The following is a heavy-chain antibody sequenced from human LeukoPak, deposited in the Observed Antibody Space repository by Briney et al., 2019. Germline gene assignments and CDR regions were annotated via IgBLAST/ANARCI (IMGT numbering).Heavy chain of an antibody. V-gene: IGHV3-64D*06. Sequence: GGSLRLSCSVSGFTFSTYVMHWVRQAPGKGLEYVSAISSNGDNTYYADSVKGRFTISRDNSKNTLYLEMSSLRADDTAVYYCVRGTGYWGQGTLVTVSS. CDR3: VRGTGY. CDR1: GFTFSTYV. CDR2: ISSNGDNT. J-gene: IGHJ4*02.